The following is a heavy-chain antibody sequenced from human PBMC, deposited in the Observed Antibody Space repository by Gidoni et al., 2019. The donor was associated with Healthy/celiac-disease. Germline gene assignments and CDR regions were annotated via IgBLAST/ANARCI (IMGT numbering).Heavy chain of an antibody. J-gene: IGHJ4*02. CDR3: ARRYYYGSGSPFDY. CDR2: IDWDDDK. V-gene: IGHV2-70*15. CDR1: GFSLSTSGMC. D-gene: IGHD3-10*01. Sequence: QVTLRESGPALVKPTQTLTLTCTFSGFSLSTSGMCVSWIRQPPGKALAWPARIDWDDDKYYSTSLKTRLTISKDTSKNQVVLTMTNMDPVDTATYYCARRYYYGSGSPFDYWGQGTLVTVSS.